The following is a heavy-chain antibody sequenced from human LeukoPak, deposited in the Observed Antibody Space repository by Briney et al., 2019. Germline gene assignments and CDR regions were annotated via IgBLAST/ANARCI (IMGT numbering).Heavy chain of an antibody. Sequence: PGGSLRLSCAASGFTFSNYGMNWVRQAPGKGPEWVSGINWNGGSTGYADSVKGRFTISRDNAKNSLYLQMNSLRAEDTALYYCAREGSDLVGVWGSYRYTKGHFDYWGQGTLVTVSS. D-gene: IGHD3-16*02. J-gene: IGHJ4*02. CDR3: AREGSDLVGVWGSYRYTKGHFDY. V-gene: IGHV3-20*04. CDR2: INWNGGST. CDR1: GFTFSNYG.